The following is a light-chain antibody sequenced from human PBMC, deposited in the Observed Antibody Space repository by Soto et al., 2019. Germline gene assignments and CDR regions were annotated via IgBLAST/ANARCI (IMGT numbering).Light chain of an antibody. V-gene: IGLV2-23*01. CDR2: EAS. J-gene: IGLJ1*01. CDR3: CSYSGSSTYV. CDR1: SSDVGSYNL. Sequence: QSALTQPASVSGSPGQSITISCTGTSSDVGSYNLVSWYQQHPGKAPKLMIYEASERPSGVSNRFSGPKSGNTASLTISGLQAEDEADYYCCSYSGSSTYVFGTGTKVTVL.